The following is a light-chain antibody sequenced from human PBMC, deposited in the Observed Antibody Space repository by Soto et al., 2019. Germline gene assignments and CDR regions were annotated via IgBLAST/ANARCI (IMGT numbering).Light chain of an antibody. CDR3: CSYAGSCTLDV. CDR1: SSDVGGYNY. J-gene: IGLJ1*01. CDR2: DVS. V-gene: IGLV2-11*01. Sequence: QSVLTQPRSVSGSPGQAVTISCTGTSSDVGGYNYVSWYPQHPGKAPKLMIYDVSKRPSGVPDRFSGSKSGNTASLTISVLQAEDEADYYCCSYAGSCTLDVFGTGTKLTVL.